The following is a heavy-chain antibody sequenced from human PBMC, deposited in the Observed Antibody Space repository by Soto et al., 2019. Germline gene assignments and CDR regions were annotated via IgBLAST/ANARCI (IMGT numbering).Heavy chain of an antibody. V-gene: IGHV1-69*06. CDR1: GGTFSSYA. Sequence: QVQLVQSGAEVKKPGSSVKVSCKASGGTFSSYAISWVRQAPGQGLEWMGGIIPIFGTANYAQKFQGRVTITADKSTSTAYMELSSLRSEDTAVYYCASCSSTSRYTYYYYYGMDVWGQGTTVTVSS. D-gene: IGHD2-2*02. CDR3: ASCSSTSRYTYYYYYGMDV. J-gene: IGHJ6*02. CDR2: IIPIFGTA.